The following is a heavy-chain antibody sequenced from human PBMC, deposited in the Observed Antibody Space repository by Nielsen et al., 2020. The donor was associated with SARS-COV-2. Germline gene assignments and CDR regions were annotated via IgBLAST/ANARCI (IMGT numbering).Heavy chain of an antibody. J-gene: IGHJ4*02. V-gene: IGHV3-23*01. D-gene: IGHD3-10*01. Sequence: GESLKISCVVSGFTISTYAMSWVRQAPGKGLEWVSAISASTYYADSVKGRFTISRDNAKNSLFLQMSDLRADDTAFYYCVREVRPISGDYYFDSWGQGALVTVSS. CDR2: ISAST. CDR1: GFTISTYA. CDR3: VREVRPISGDYYFDS.